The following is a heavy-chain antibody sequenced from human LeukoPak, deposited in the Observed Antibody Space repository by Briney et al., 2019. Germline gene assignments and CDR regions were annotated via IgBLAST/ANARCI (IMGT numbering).Heavy chain of an antibody. CDR2: IYYSGST. D-gene: IGHD5-12*01. Sequence: SQTLPLTCTVSGGSISSGDYYWSWIRQPPGKGLEWIGYIYYSGSTYYNPSLKSRVTISVDTSKNQFSLKLSSVTAADTAVYYCARGGYSGYDTLNDAFDIWGLGTMVTVSS. CDR3: ARGGYSGYDTLNDAFDI. J-gene: IGHJ3*02. V-gene: IGHV4-30-4*08. CDR1: GGSISSGDYY.